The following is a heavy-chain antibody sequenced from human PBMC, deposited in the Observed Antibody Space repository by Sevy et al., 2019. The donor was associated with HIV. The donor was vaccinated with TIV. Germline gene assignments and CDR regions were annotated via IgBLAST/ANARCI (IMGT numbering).Heavy chain of an antibody. J-gene: IGHJ4*02. D-gene: IGHD1-1*01. Sequence: RGSLRLSCAASGFTFSDYYMSWIRQAPGKGLEWVSYISSSGGSTIYYPDSVKGRFTISRDNAKNSLYLQMNSLRAEDTAVYYCAREDWNDVIDYWGQGTLVTVSS. CDR3: AREDWNDVIDY. CDR2: ISSSGGSTI. V-gene: IGHV3-11*01. CDR1: GFTFSDYY.